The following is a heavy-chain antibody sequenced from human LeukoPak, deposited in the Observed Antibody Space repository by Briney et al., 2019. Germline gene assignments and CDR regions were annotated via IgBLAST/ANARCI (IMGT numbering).Heavy chain of an antibody. D-gene: IGHD6-19*01. CDR3: AKGIAVADRPYYYYYMDV. V-gene: IGHV3-30*02. J-gene: IGHJ6*03. CDR2: IRYDGSNK. Sequence: GGSLRLSCAASGFTFSSYGMHWVRQAPGKGLEWVAFIRYDGSNKYYADSVKGRFTISRDNSKNTPYLQMNSLRAEDTAVYYCAKGIAVADRPYYYYYMDVWGKGTTVTISS. CDR1: GFTFSSYG.